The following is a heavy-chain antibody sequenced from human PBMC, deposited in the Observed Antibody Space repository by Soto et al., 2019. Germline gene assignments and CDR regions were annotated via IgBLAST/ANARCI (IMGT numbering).Heavy chain of an antibody. Sequence: QVQLVQSGAEVKKPGASVKVSCKASGYTFTSYGISWVRQAPGQGLEWMGWISAYNGNTNYAQKLQGRVTMTTDTSTSIAYMELRSLRSDDTAVNFCATVKAVAGTSRLDYWGQGTLVTVSS. V-gene: IGHV1-18*01. CDR1: GYTFTSYG. D-gene: IGHD6-19*01. J-gene: IGHJ4*02. CDR3: ATVKAVAGTSRLDY. CDR2: ISAYNGNT.